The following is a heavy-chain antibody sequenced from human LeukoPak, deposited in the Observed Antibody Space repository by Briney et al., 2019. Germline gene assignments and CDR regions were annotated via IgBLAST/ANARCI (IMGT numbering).Heavy chain of an antibody. CDR2: IYHSGST. V-gene: IGHV4-38-2*02. CDR1: GYSISSGYY. CDR3: AREWGYCTNGVCYDFDY. J-gene: IGHJ4*02. D-gene: IGHD2-8*01. Sequence: PSETLSLTCTVSGYSISSGYYWGWIRQPPGKGLEWIGSIYHSGSTYYNPSLKSRVTISVDTSKNQFSLKLSSVTAADTAVYYCAREWGYCTNGVCYDFDYWGQGTLVTVSS.